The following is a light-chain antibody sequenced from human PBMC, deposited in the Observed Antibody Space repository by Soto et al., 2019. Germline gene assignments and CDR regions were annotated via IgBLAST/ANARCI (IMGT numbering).Light chain of an antibody. CDR3: QQRSNRPLLN. CDR2: DAS. CDR1: QSVSSY. V-gene: IGKV3-11*01. Sequence: EIVLTQSPSTLSLSPGERATLSCRASQSVSSYLPWYQQKPGQTPRLLIYDASNRATGIPARFSGSGSVTDFTLTISSLEPADFAVYYCQQRSNRPLLNFGGGNKVQIK. J-gene: IGKJ4*01.